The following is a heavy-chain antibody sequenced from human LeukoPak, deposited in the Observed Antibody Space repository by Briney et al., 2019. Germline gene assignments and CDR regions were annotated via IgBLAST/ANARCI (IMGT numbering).Heavy chain of an antibody. D-gene: IGHD3-22*01. Sequence: GGSLRLSCAASGFTFSSYAMHWVRQAPGKGLEWVAVISYDGSDKYYADSVKGRFTISRDNSKNTLYLQMNSLRAEDTAVYYCARENYYYDSSGYSHFDYWGQGTLVTVSS. CDR1: GFTFSSYA. V-gene: IGHV3-30*04. CDR3: ARENYYYDSSGYSHFDY. CDR2: ISYDGSDK. J-gene: IGHJ4*02.